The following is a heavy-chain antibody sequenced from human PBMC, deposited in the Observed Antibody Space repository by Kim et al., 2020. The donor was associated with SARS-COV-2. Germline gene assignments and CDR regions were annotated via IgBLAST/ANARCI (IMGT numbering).Heavy chain of an antibody. Sequence: GGSLRLSCATSGFTFSAYYMNWVRQAPGKGLEWLSFITKSSTTLYYADSVKGRFTISRDNAKNSLYLQMNSLRDEDTALYYCVRDRMGGAFDIWGQGTMGTVSS. CDR2: ITKSSTTL. CDR3: VRDRMGGAFDI. CDR1: GFTFSAYY. J-gene: IGHJ3*02. D-gene: IGHD3-16*01. V-gene: IGHV3-48*02.